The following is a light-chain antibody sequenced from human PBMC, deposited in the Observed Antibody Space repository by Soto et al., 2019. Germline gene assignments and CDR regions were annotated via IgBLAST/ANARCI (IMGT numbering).Light chain of an antibody. CDR1: QSVSSY. Sequence: EIMLTQSPATLSLYPGERATLSCRASQSVSSYLAWYQQKPGQAPRLLIYDASNRATGIPARFSGSGSGTDFTLTISSLEPEDFAVYYCQQRTNWPLTFGGGTKVEIK. CDR3: QQRTNWPLT. J-gene: IGKJ4*01. V-gene: IGKV3-11*01. CDR2: DAS.